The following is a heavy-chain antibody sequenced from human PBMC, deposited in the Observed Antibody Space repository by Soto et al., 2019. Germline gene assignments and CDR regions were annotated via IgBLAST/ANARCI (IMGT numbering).Heavy chain of an antibody. Sequence: GGSLRLSCAASGFTFSSYGMHWVRQAPGKGLEWVAVIWYDGSNKYYADSVKGRFTISRDNSKNTLYLQMNSLRAEDTAVYYCARDRRPSYYFDYWGQGTLVTVSS. CDR1: GFTFSSYG. CDR2: IWYDGSNK. J-gene: IGHJ4*02. CDR3: ARDRRPSYYFDY. V-gene: IGHV3-33*01.